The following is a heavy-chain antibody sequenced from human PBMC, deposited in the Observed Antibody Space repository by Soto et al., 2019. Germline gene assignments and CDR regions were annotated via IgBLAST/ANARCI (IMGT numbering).Heavy chain of an antibody. D-gene: IGHD2-2*01. V-gene: IGHV3-48*01. J-gene: IGHJ4*02. CDR2: ISSSSSTI. CDR1: GFTFSSYS. CDR3: ARDSDIVVVPAAMQVDY. Sequence: GGSLRLSCAASGFTFSSYSMNWVRQAPGKGLEWVSYISSSSSTIYYADSVKGRFTISRDNAKISLYLQMNSLRAEDTSVYYCARDSDIVVVPAAMQVDYWGQGTLVTVSS.